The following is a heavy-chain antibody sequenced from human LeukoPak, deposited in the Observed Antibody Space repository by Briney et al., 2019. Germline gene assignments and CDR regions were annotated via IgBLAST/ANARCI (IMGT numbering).Heavy chain of an antibody. CDR1: GITFSNYA. Sequence: GSLRLSCVASGITFSNYAVSWVRQAPEKGLDWVSVISGSAHKIRYADSVKGRFTISRDNSENIVYLQMNNLRVEDTAVYYCTRDTPFGGYWGQGTLVTVSS. D-gene: IGHD3-16*01. V-gene: IGHV3-23*01. J-gene: IGHJ4*02. CDR2: ISGSAHKI. CDR3: TRDTPFGGY.